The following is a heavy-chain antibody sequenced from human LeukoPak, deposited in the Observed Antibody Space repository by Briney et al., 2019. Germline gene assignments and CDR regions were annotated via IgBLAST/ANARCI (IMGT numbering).Heavy chain of an antibody. D-gene: IGHD4-17*01. CDR1: GFIFSTYS. J-gene: IGHJ4*02. CDR3: ARDKGDGDSYYFDY. V-gene: IGHV3-48*02. Sequence: GGSLRLSCAASGFIFSTYSMSWVRQAPGKGLEWISYIRSSGSGRFYADSVKGRFTIARDNGKKAVSLQMNSLRDEDTAVYYCARDKGDGDSYYFDYWGQGTLVAVSS. CDR2: IRSSGSGR.